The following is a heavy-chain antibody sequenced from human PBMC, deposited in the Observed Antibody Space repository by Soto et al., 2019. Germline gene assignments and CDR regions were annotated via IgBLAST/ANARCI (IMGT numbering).Heavy chain of an antibody. D-gene: IGHD4-17*01. V-gene: IGHV1-69*13. CDR1: GGTFSSYA. J-gene: IGHJ5*02. CDR3: ASMTTVTTGGFLAYNWFDP. Sequence: ASVKVSCKASGGTFSSYAISWVRQAPGQGLEWMGGIIPIFGTANYAQKFQGRVTITADESTSTAYMELSSLRSEDTAVYYCASMTTVTTGGFLAYNWFDPWGQGTLVTVSS. CDR2: IIPIFGTA.